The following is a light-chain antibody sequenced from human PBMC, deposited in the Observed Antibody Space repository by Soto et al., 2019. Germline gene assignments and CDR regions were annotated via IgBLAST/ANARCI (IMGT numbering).Light chain of an antibody. Sequence: EIVLTQSPGTLSLSPGERATLSCRASQSVSSRLAWYQQRPGQAPRLLISGASSRATGIPDRFSGSGSGTDFTLTIRRLEPEDFAMYYCQHYAHNSPITLAQGTRLEIK. J-gene: IGKJ5*01. V-gene: IGKV3-20*01. CDR3: QHYAHNSPIT. CDR2: GAS. CDR1: QSVSSR.